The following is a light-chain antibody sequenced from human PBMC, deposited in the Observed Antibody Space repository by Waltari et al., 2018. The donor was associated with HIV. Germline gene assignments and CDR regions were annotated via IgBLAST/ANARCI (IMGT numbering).Light chain of an antibody. V-gene: IGLV2-23*02. CDR1: RSGGGSYNL. CDR2: DVS. CDR3: CSYANSSDV. J-gene: IGLJ2*01. Sequence: QAALTQPASMSGSPGQSITISCTGTRSGGGSYNLVSWYQQHSGKAPKFITYDVSKRPSGVSNRFSGSKSGNTASLTISGLQAEDEADYYCCSYANSSDVFGGGTKVTVL.